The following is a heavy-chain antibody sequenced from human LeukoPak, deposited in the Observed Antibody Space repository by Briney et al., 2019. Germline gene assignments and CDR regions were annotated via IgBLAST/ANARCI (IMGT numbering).Heavy chain of an antibody. V-gene: IGHV4-39*07. D-gene: IGHD1-7*01. CDR3: ARKQTGTTYDV. J-gene: IGHJ4*02. CDR2: FSSGGSA. CDR1: GGSISSSSYY. Sequence: SETLSLTCIVPGGSISSSSYYWAWIRQSPGKGLEWIGTFSSGGSAYYNPSLTSRVSISKDTSDSQFSLRLYSVTAADTAVYYCARKQTGTTYDVWGQGTQVTVSS.